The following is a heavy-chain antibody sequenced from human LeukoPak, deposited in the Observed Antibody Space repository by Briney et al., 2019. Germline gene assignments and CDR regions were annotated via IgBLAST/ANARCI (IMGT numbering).Heavy chain of an antibody. CDR2: INPNSGGT. D-gene: IGHD4/OR15-4a*01. CDR3: ARRAGAYSHPYDY. J-gene: IGHJ4*02. Sequence: GASVKVSCKASGYTFTGYYMHWVRQAPGQGLEWMGCINPNSGGTNYAQKFQGRVTMTRDTSISTAYMELSRLRSDDTAVYYCARRAGAYSHPYDYWGQGTLVTVSS. V-gene: IGHV1-2*02. CDR1: GYTFTGYY.